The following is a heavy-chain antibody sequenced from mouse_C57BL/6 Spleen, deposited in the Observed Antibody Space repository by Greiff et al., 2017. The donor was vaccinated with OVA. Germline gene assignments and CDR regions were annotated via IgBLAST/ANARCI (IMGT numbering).Heavy chain of an antibody. Sequence: VQLVESGPGLVQPSECLSITCTVSGFTFTSYGVTWVRQPPGKGLEWLGVIWSGGSTNYNDAFLSRQSISKDHYQSHVFFIKNSMQTDDTAIYYFAKNGDDYGFDYWGQGTTLTVSS. CDR1: GFTFTSYG. D-gene: IGHD1-1*01. CDR2: IWSGGST. J-gene: IGHJ2*01. V-gene: IGHV2-4*01. CDR3: AKNGDDYGFDY.